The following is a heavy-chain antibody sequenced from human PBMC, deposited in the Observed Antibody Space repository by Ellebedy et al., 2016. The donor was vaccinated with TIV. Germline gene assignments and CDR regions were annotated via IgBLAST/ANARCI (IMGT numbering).Heavy chain of an antibody. CDR2: ISYDGTTK. V-gene: IGHV3-30*04. CDR3: AKVLFAFGEFESPFDP. CDR1: GFTFNSYG. J-gene: IGHJ5*02. Sequence: GESLKISCEASGFTFNSYGFHWVRQAPGRGLEWVTFISYDGTTKYHADSVKGRFTISRDNSKNTLNLQMNSLRLEDTAVYYCAKVLFAFGEFESPFDPWGQGTLVIVSS. D-gene: IGHD3-10*01.